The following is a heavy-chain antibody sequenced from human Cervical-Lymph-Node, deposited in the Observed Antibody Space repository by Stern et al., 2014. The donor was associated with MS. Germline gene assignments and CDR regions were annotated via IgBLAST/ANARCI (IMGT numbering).Heavy chain of an antibody. J-gene: IGHJ4*01. V-gene: IGHV4-59*01. CDR1: GGSITNYY. CDR3: ARDKGMFFL. Sequence: QLQLQESCPGLVKPSETLSLTCTVSGGSITNYYWSWIRQPPGKVLEWIGYIYYSGSTNYNPSLKSRVTISVDTSKNQFSLKLSSVTAADTAVYYCARDKGMFFLWGQGTLVTVSS. D-gene: IGHD2/OR15-2a*01. CDR2: IYYSGST.